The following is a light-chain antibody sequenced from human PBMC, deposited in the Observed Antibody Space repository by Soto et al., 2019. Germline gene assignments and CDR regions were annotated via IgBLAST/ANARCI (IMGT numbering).Light chain of an antibody. CDR1: ESLLQSNGNHY. Sequence: IVLTQSPLSLPVTPGEPASISCRSSESLLQSNGNHYLDWYLQKPGQSPQVLIYLGSNRASGVPDRFIGSGSGTDFTLKISRVEAEDVGVYYCMQALHTPWTFGQGTKVEIK. CDR3: MQALHTPWT. J-gene: IGKJ1*01. CDR2: LGS. V-gene: IGKV2-28*01.